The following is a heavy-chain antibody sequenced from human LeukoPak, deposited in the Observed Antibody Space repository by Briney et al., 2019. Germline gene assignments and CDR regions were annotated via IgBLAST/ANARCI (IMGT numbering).Heavy chain of an antibody. CDR2: IYYSGRT. CDR3: ARGQKYKYGYTVTELGSGYFDY. CDR1: GGSTSSYY. V-gene: IGHV4-59*01. D-gene: IGHD5-18*01. Sequence: PSETLSLTCSVSGGSTSSYYWSWIRQPPGKGLEWIGYIYYSGRTNYNPSLKSRVTISVDTSKNQFSLTLSSVTAADTAVYYCARGQKYKYGYTVTELGSGYFDYWGQGTLVTVSS. J-gene: IGHJ4*02.